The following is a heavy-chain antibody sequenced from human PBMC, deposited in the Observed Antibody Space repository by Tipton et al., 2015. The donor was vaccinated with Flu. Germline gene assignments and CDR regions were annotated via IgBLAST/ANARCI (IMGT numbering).Heavy chain of an antibody. CDR3: ARDLAYYDILTGYQGYYYYGMDV. Sequence: GLVKPSQTLSLTCAISGDSVSSNSAAWNWIRQSPSRGLEWLGRTYYRSKWYNDYAVSVKSRITINPDTSKNQFSLQLNSVTPEDTAVYHCARDLAYYDILTGYQGYYYYGMDVWGQGTTVTVSS. J-gene: IGHJ6*02. D-gene: IGHD3-9*01. V-gene: IGHV6-1*01. CDR1: GDSVSSNSAA. CDR2: TYYRSKWYN.